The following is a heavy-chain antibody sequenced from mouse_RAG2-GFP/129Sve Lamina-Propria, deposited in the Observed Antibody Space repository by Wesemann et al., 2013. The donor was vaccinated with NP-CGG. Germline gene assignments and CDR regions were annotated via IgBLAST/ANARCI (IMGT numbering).Heavy chain of an antibody. V-gene: IGHV1-39*01. Sequence: GATSYNQKFKGKATLTVDKSSSTAYMQLNSLTSEDSAVYYCAREGIYYGDYNAMDYWGQGTSVTVSS. CDR3: AREGIYYGDYNAMDY. D-gene: IGHD2-13*01. J-gene: IGHJ4*01. CDR2: GAT.